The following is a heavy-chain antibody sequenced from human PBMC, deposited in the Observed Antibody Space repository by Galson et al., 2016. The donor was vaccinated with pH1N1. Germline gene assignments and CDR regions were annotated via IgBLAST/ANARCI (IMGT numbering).Heavy chain of an antibody. V-gene: IGHV4-4*07. CDR1: GASMKSYY. J-gene: IGHJ3*02. CDR3: ARARPTWDLLADAFDI. CDR2: VHMTGGI. D-gene: IGHD1-26*01. Sequence: ETLSLTCSVSGASMKSYYWSWIRHPAEKTLEWIGRVHMTGGITYNPSLKSRVTMSVETSKNQLSLTLASVTAADTAVYYCARARPTWDLLADAFDIWGQGTVVTVSS.